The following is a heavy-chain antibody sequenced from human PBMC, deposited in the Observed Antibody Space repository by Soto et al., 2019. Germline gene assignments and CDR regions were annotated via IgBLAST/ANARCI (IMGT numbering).Heavy chain of an antibody. J-gene: IGHJ5*01. Sequence: PGGSLRLSCAASGFTFSSYWMHWVLQAPGKGLVWVSRINSDGSSTNYADSVKGRFTISRDNAKNTLYLQMNSLRAEDTAVYYCARVLRFCCCWFLIGWFDSRAQRTLVTGSS. CDR3: ARVLRFCCCWFLIGWFDS. D-gene: IGHD3-16*01. CDR2: INSDGSST. CDR1: GFTFSSYW. V-gene: IGHV3-74*01.